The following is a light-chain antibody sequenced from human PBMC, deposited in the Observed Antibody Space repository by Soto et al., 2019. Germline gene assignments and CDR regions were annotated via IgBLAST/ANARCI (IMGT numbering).Light chain of an antibody. CDR1: QSIRSY. V-gene: IGKV1-39*01. J-gene: IGKJ1*01. CDR3: QQTYSNPRT. Sequence: DIQITQSPSSLSSSVIDRFTITCRASQSIRSYLSWFQQKPGKAPKLLIYDASTLHTGVPSRFSGSASGTGFTLTISSLQPEDSATYYCQQTYSNPRTFGQGTKVDIK. CDR2: DAS.